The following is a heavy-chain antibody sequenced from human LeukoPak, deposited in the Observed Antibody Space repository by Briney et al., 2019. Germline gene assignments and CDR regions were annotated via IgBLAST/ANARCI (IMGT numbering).Heavy chain of an antibody. CDR1: GGSISSGGYS. D-gene: IGHD4-17*01. J-gene: IGHJ5*02. CDR2: IYHSGST. CDR3: ARHIFPSAATVTTPWFDP. Sequence: PSQTLSLTCAVSGGSISSGGYSWSWIRQPPGKGLEWIGYIYHSGSTYYNPSLKSRVTISVDRSKNQFSLKLSSVTAADTAVYYCARHIFPSAATVTTPWFDPWGQGTLVTVSS. V-gene: IGHV4-30-2*01.